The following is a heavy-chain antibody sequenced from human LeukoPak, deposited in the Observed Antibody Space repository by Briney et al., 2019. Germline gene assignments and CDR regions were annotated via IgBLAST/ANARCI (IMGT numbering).Heavy chain of an antibody. CDR3: VRHDGRGGATMGALDS. Sequence: PSETLSLTCTISAASISSSSHHWGWIRQSPGKGLEWIGSIYYGQTIHYNPSLNSRVTISVLTSKDQFTLQLNSVTAADTAVYYCVRHDGRGGATMGALDSWGQGSLVTVSS. CDR1: AASISSSSHH. J-gene: IGHJ4*02. V-gene: IGHV4-39*01. D-gene: IGHD5-12*01. CDR2: IYYGQTI.